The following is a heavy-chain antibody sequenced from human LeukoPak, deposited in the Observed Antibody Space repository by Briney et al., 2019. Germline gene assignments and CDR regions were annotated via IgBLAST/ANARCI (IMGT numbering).Heavy chain of an antibody. D-gene: IGHD6-6*01. CDR3: ARDSSSSPNWFDP. CDR1: GGSFSGYY. CDR2: INHSGST. V-gene: IGHV4-34*01. Sequence: KSSETLSHTCAVYGGSFSGYYWSWIRQPPGKGLEWIGEINHSGSTNYNPSLKSRVTISVDTSKNQFSLKLSSVTAADTAVYYCARDSSSSPNWFDPGGQGTLVTVSS. J-gene: IGHJ5*02.